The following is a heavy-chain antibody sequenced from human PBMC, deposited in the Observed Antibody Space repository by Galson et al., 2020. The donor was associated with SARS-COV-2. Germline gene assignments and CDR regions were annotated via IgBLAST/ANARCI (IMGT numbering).Heavy chain of an antibody. CDR3: ARETEMATFNYFDY. J-gene: IGHJ4*02. CDR2: INPNTGGT. Sequence: ASVKVSCKTSGYTFTAYYIHWVRQAPGQGFEWMGWINPNTGGTNYAQKFQGWVTMTRDTSISTAYMALSRLKSDDTAVYYCARETEMATFNYFDYWGQGTLVTVSS. CDR1: GYTFTAYY. D-gene: IGHD5-12*01. V-gene: IGHV1-2*04.